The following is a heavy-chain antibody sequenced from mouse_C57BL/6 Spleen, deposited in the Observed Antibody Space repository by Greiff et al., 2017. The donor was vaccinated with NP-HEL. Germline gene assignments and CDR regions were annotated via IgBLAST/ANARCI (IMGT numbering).Heavy chain of an antibody. Sequence: VQLQQSGAELVMPGASVKLSCKASGYTFTSYWMHWVKQRPGQGLEWIGEIDPSDSYTNYNQKFKGKSTLTVAKSSSTAYMQLSSLTSEDSAVYYCARGDVGYSGFAYWGQGTLVTVSA. J-gene: IGHJ3*01. V-gene: IGHV1-69*01. CDR1: GYTFTSYW. CDR2: IDPSDSYT. CDR3: ARGDVGYSGFAY. D-gene: IGHD2-3*01.